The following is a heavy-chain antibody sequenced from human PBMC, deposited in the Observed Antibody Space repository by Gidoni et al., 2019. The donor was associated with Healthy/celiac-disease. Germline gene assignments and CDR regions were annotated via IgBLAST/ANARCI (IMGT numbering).Heavy chain of an antibody. Sequence: QLQLQESGPGLVKPSETLSLTCTGSGGYIRSSSYYWGWIRQPPGKGLEWIGSIYYSGSTYYNPSLKSRVTISVDTSKNQFSLKLSSVTAADTAVYYCARHDSSGWYGAFDIWGQGTMVTVSS. D-gene: IGHD6-19*01. CDR1: GGYIRSSSYY. CDR3: ARHDSSGWYGAFDI. J-gene: IGHJ3*02. V-gene: IGHV4-39*01. CDR2: IYYSGST.